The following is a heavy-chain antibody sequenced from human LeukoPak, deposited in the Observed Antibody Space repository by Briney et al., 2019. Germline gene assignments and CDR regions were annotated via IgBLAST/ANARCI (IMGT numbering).Heavy chain of an antibody. Sequence: KPSATLSLTCTVSGGSINNYYWSWIRQPPGKALEWIGYIYYSGSTNYNPSLKSRLTLSLDTSKNQFALELSAVTAADTAVYYWASILYSSRWHYFDYWGQGTLVTVSS. CDR3: ASILYSSRWHYFDY. D-gene: IGHD6-13*01. V-gene: IGHV4-59*08. CDR2: IYYSGST. J-gene: IGHJ4*02. CDR1: GGSINNYY.